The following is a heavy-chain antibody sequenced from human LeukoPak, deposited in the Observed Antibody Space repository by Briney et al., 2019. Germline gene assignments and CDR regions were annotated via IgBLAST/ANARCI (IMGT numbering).Heavy chain of an antibody. CDR2: ITYDGSNK. CDR3: VKGYYDFDY. V-gene: IGHV3-30*18. J-gene: IGHJ4*02. Sequence: GGSLRLSCAASGFTFSSYGMHWVRQAPGKGLEWVAVITYDGSNKYYADSVKGRFTMSRDNSKNTLYLQMNSLRTEDTAAYYCVKGYYDFDYSGQGTLVTVSS. D-gene: IGHD3-3*01. CDR1: GFTFSSYG.